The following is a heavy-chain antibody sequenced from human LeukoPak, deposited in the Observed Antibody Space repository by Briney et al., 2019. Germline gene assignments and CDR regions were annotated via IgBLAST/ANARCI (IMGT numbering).Heavy chain of an antibody. CDR1: GFTFGSFC. J-gene: IGHJ4*02. Sequence: GGSLRPSWAASGFTFGSFCLNWVGRAPGRGLEWVSSISGSSNYIYYADSVKGRFTISRDNAKNSLYLQMNSLRAEDTAVYYCARDLGEHFDYWGQGTLVTVSS. CDR3: ARDLGEHFDY. CDR2: ISGSSNYI. V-gene: IGHV3-21*01. D-gene: IGHD3-16*01.